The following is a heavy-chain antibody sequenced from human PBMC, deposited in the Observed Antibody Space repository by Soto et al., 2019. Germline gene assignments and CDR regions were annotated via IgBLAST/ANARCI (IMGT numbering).Heavy chain of an antibody. Sequence: SETLSLTCAVYGGSFSGYYWSWILQPPGKGLEWIGEINHSGSTNYNPSLKSRVTISVDTSKNQFSLKLSSVTAADTAVYYCARLPRKVRGNYYIDSWGQGTLVTVSS. V-gene: IGHV4-34*01. J-gene: IGHJ4*02. CDR2: INHSGST. CDR1: GGSFSGYY. D-gene: IGHD3-10*01. CDR3: ARLPRKVRGNYYIDS.